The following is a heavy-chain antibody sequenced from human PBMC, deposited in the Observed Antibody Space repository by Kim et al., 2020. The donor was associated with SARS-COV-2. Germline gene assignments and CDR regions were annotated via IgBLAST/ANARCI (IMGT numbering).Heavy chain of an antibody. V-gene: IGHV3-23*01. CDR2: ISGSGGST. D-gene: IGHD6-13*01. CDR1: GFTFSSYA. Sequence: GGSLRLSCAASGFTFSSYAMSWVRQAPGKGLEWVSAISGSGGSTYYADSVKGRFTISRDNSKNTLYLQMNSLRAEDTAVYYCAKDANKQQLVPFDAFDIWGQGTMVTVSS. J-gene: IGHJ3*02. CDR3: AKDANKQQLVPFDAFDI.